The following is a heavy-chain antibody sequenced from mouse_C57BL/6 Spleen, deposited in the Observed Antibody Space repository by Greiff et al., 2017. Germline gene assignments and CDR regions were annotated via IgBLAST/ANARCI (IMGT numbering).Heavy chain of an antibody. CDR1: GYTFTSYW. J-gene: IGHJ4*01. D-gene: IGHD1-1*01. V-gene: IGHV1-53*01. CDR3: ARAPLDYGSSYEAMDY. Sequence: QVQLKQPGTELVKPGASVKLSCKASGYTFTSYWMHWVKQRPGQGLEWIGNINPSNGGTNYNEKFKSKATLTVDKSSSTAYMQLSSLTSEDSAVYYCARAPLDYGSSYEAMDYWGQGTSVTVSS. CDR2: INPSNGGT.